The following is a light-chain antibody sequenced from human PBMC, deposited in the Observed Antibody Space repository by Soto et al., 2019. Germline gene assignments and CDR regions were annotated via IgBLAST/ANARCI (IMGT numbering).Light chain of an antibody. Sequence: SYELTQPPSVSVSPGQTVSITCSGDNLGDKYACWYQQKAGQSPVLVIYQDKKRPSGIPERFSGSNSENTATLTISGTQAMDEADYYCQAWDSSTVVFGGGTKVTVL. CDR1: NLGDKY. V-gene: IGLV3-1*01. CDR3: QAWDSSTVV. CDR2: QDK. J-gene: IGLJ2*01.